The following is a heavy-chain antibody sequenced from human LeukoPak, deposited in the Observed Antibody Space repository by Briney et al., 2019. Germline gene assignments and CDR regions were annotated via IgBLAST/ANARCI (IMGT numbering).Heavy chain of an antibody. CDR3: AREVQLWFAGPHRYFDY. CDR1: GGSFSGYY. CDR2: INHSGST. J-gene: IGHJ4*02. V-gene: IGHV4-34*01. Sequence: SETLSLTCAVYGGSFSGYYWSWIRQPPGKGLEWIGEINHSGSTNYNPSLKGRVTISVDTSKNQFSLKQSPVTAADTAVYYCAREVQLWFAGPHRYFDYWGQGTLVTVSS. D-gene: IGHD5-18*01.